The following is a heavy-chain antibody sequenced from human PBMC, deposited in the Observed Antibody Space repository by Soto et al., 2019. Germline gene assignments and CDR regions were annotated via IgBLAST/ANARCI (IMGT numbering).Heavy chain of an antibody. Sequence: GSLRLSCEGSGFTSSSYVMHWVRQAPGKGLEWVALISFDGSKKNYADYVKGRFTISRDNSKNMMYLQMNSLRAEDTAVYYCAKAKQWLVPRFDPWGQGTLVTVSS. V-gene: IGHV3-30-3*01. CDR2: ISFDGSKK. CDR3: AKAKQWLVPRFDP. J-gene: IGHJ5*02. CDR1: GFTSSSYV. D-gene: IGHD6-19*01.